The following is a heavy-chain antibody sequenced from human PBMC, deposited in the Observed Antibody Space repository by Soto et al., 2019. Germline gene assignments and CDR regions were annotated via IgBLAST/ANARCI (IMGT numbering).Heavy chain of an antibody. D-gene: IGHD1-7*01. Sequence: VSGGSFTSNTWWTWVRQPPGQGLEWIGEIYRTGSTNYNPSLKSRVTISLDKSENQFSLKVTSLTAADTAVYYCASRDPGTSVDYWGQGTLVTVSS. V-gene: IGHV4-4*02. CDR1: GGSFTSNTW. CDR3: ASRDPGTSVDY. J-gene: IGHJ4*02. CDR2: IYRTGST.